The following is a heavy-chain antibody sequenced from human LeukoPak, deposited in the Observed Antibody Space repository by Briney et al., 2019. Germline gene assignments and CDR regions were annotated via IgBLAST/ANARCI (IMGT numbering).Heavy chain of an antibody. V-gene: IGHV3-23*01. CDR3: AKRSPGLYDILTKPHFDY. CDR1: GFTFSSYA. Sequence: GGSLRLSCAASGFTFSSYAMSWVRQAPGKGLEWVSAISGSGGSTYYADSVKGRFTISRDNSKNTLYLQMNSLRAEDTAVYYCAKRSPGLYDILTKPHFDYWGQGTLVTVSS. J-gene: IGHJ4*02. D-gene: IGHD3-9*01. CDR2: ISGSGGST.